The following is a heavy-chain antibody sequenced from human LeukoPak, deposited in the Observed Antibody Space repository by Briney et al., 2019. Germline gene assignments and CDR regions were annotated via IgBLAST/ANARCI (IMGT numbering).Heavy chain of an antibody. D-gene: IGHD2-2*01. J-gene: IGHJ4*02. CDR1: GLTFSSYA. V-gene: IGHV3-30*04. CDR2: ISYDGSNK. CDR3: AREGTGYCSSTSCYGLDY. Sequence: GGSLRLSCAASGLTFSSYAMHWVRQAPGKGLEWVAVISYDGSNKYYADSVKGRFTISRDNSKNTLYLQMNSLRAEDTAVYYCAREGTGYCSSTSCYGLDYWGQGTLVSVSS.